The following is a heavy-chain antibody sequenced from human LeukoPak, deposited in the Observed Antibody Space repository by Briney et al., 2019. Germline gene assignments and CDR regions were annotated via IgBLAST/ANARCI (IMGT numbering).Heavy chain of an antibody. CDR3: ARDSMVRGVIITKPLDY. D-gene: IGHD3-10*01. V-gene: IGHV4-30-2*01. CDR1: GGSISSGGYS. Sequence: SQTLSLTCAVSGGSISSGGYSWSWIRQPPGKGLEWIGYIYHSGSTYYNPSLKSRVTISVDRSKNQFSLKLSSVTAADTAVYYCARDSMVRGVIITKPLDYWGQGTLVTVSS. J-gene: IGHJ4*02. CDR2: IYHSGST.